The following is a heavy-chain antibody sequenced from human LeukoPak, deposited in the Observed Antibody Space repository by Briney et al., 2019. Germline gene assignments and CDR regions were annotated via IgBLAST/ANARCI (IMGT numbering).Heavy chain of an antibody. CDR3: ARGAGSYGDYSLWLGY. J-gene: IGHJ4*02. D-gene: IGHD4-17*01. Sequence: GASEKVSCKPSGYTFSGYGFSWVRQAPGQGREWIGWISAYNGNTKYAQKSQGRVTMTTDTSTSTAYMELRSLRSDDAAVYYCARGAGSYGDYSLWLGYWGQGTLVTVSS. CDR2: ISAYNGNT. CDR1: GYTFSGYG. V-gene: IGHV1-18*01.